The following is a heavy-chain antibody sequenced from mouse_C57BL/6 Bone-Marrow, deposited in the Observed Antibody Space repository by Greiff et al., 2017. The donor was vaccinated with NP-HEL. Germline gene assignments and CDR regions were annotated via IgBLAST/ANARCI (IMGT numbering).Heavy chain of an antibody. D-gene: IGHD1-1*01. J-gene: IGHJ2*01. CDR3: ARGGHYGSSPHFDY. CDR2: IYPRSGNT. CDR1: GYTFTSYG. V-gene: IGHV1-81*01. Sequence: QVQLQQSGAELARPGASVKLSCKASGYTFTSYGISWVKQRTGQGLEWIGEIYPRSGNTYYNEKFKGKATLTADTSSSTAYMELRSLTSEDSAVYFCARGGHYGSSPHFDYWGQGTTLTVSS.